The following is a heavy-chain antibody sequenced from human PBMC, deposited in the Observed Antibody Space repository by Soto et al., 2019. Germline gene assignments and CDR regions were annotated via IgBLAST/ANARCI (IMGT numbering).Heavy chain of an antibody. CDR2: IWYDGSNK. Sequence: GGSLRLSCAASGFTFSSYGMHWVRQAPGKGLEWVAVIWYDGSNKYYADSVKGRFTISRDNSKNTLYLQMNSLRAEDTAVYYCARSDSGIAARGGFDYWGQGTLVTVSS. J-gene: IGHJ4*02. CDR1: GFTFSSYG. V-gene: IGHV3-33*01. D-gene: IGHD6-6*01. CDR3: ARSDSGIAARGGFDY.